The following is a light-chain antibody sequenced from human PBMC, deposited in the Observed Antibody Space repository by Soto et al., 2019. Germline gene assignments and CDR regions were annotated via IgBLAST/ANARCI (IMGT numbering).Light chain of an antibody. J-gene: IGKJ5*01. Sequence: EILITQSPATLSVSPGERATLSCRASQSVSIKLAWYQQKPGQAPRLLIYDTSTRANGIPARFSSGGSGTEYTLTISSLQSEDFSAYYCQQYNNWPTITFGPGTRLEIK. CDR3: QQYNNWPTIT. V-gene: IGKV3-15*01. CDR2: DTS. CDR1: QSVSIK.